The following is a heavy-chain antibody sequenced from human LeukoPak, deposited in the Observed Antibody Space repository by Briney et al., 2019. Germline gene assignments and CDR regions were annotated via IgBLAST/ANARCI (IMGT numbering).Heavy chain of an antibody. CDR3: AREYVITMVRGVHPRTYNWFDP. D-gene: IGHD3-10*01. CDR2: ISGSGGST. CDR1: GFTFSSYE. J-gene: IGHJ5*02. Sequence: TGGSLRLSCAASGFTFSSYEMNWVRQAPGKGLEWVSAISGSGGSTYYADSVKGRFTISRDNSKNTLYLQMNSLRAEDTAVYYCAREYVITMVRGVHPRTYNWFDPWGQGTLVTVSS. V-gene: IGHV3-23*01.